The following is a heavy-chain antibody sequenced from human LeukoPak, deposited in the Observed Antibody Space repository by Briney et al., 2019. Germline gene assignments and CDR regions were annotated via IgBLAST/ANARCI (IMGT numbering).Heavy chain of an antibody. CDR1: GGAISSSSYY. D-gene: IGHD3-10*01. Sequence: SETLSLTCTVPGGAISSSSYYWGWIRQPPGKGLEWIGSIYYSGCTYYNPSLKSRVTMSVDTSKNPFSLKLSYVTAADTAVYYCAKSPLWVGESHGFDPWGQGTLVTVSS. J-gene: IGHJ5*02. CDR3: AKSPLWVGESHGFDP. V-gene: IGHV4-39*01. CDR2: IYYSGCT.